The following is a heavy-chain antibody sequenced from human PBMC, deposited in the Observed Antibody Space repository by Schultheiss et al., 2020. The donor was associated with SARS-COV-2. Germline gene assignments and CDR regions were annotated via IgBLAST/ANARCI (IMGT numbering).Heavy chain of an antibody. Sequence: SQTLSLTCTVSGGSISSYYWSWIRQPAGKGLEWIGYIYYSGSTNYNPSLKSRVTMSVDTSKNQFSLKLSSVTAADTAVYYCARVNYDFWSGFNWFDPWGQGTLVTVSS. D-gene: IGHD3-3*01. CDR1: GGSISSYY. V-gene: IGHV4-59*01. CDR2: IYYSGST. J-gene: IGHJ5*02. CDR3: ARVNYDFWSGFNWFDP.